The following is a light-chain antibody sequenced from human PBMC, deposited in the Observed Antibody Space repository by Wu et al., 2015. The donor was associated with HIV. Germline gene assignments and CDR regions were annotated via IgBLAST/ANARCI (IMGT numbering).Light chain of an antibody. J-gene: IGKJ1*01. CDR3: QQRSNWPWT. CDR2: GAS. CDR1: QSFSSSY. V-gene: IGKV3D-20*02. Sequence: EIVVIQSPDTLSLSPGERATLSCRASQSFSSSYLAWYQQKPGQAPRLLIYGASSRATGIPDRFSGSGSGTDFTLTISSLEPEDFAVYYCQQRSNWPWTFGQGTKVEIK.